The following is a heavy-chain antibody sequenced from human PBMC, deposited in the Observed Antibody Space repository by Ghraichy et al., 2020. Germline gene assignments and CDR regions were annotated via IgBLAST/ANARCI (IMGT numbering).Heavy chain of an antibody. V-gene: IGHV4-59*08. CDR3: ARQSSSPRFDY. CDR2: IYYTGST. Sequence: SETLSPTCTVSGGSISSYYWSWIRQPPGKGLEWIGYIYYTGSTNYNPSLKSRVTISLDTSKNRFSLRLSSVTAADTAVYYCARQSSSPRFDYWGQGTLVTVSS. D-gene: IGHD6-6*01. J-gene: IGHJ4*02. CDR1: GGSISSYY.